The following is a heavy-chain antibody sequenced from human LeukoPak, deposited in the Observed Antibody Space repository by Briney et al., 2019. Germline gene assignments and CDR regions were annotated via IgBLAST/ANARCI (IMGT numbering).Heavy chain of an antibody. V-gene: IGHV3-74*01. D-gene: IGHD6-13*01. CDR1: GFTFSSYW. CDR2: ISTDASST. J-gene: IGHJ4*02. Sequence: GSLILSCAASGFTFSSYWMHWVRRAPGKGLVWVSRISTDASSTTYAASVKGRFTISRDNAKDTLYLQMNSLRAEDTAVYYCTGHHQAYSRTYWGQGTLVTVSS. CDR3: TGHHQAYSRTY.